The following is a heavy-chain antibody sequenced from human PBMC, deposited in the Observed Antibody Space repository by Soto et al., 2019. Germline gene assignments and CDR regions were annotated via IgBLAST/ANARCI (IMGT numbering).Heavy chain of an antibody. CDR3: ARAQRITIFSLWFDP. D-gene: IGHD3-9*01. CDR1: GGSISSGGYY. J-gene: IGHJ5*02. Sequence: SETLSLTCTVSGGSISSGGYYWSWIRQHPGKGLEWIGYIYYSGSTYYNPSLKSRVTISVDTSKNQFSLKLSSVTAADTAVYYCARAQRITIFSLWFDPWGQGTLVTVSS. CDR2: IYYSGST. V-gene: IGHV4-31*03.